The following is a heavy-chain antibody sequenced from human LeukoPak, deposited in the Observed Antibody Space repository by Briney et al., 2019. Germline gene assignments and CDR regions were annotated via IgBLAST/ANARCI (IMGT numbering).Heavy chain of an antibody. CDR2: IYYSGST. J-gene: IGHJ5*02. V-gene: IGHV4-39*01. D-gene: IGHD6-13*01. Sequence: PSETLSLTCTVSGGSISSSSYYWGWIRQPPGKGLEWIGSIYYSGSTYYNPSLKSRVTISVDTSKNQFSLKLRSVTAADTAVYYCARTGILAAAGFWFDPWGQGTLVTVSS. CDR1: GGSISSSSYY. CDR3: ARTGILAAAGFWFDP.